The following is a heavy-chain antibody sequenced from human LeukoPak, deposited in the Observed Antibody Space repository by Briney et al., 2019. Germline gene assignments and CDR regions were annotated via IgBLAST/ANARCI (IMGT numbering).Heavy chain of an antibody. Sequence: GGSLRLSCAASGFTFSSHWMHWVRQAPGKGLVWVSRLKSDGRSTSYADSVKGRFTISRDNAKNSLYLQMNSLRAEDTAVYYCAREYSSSWYYFDYWGQGTLVTVSS. J-gene: IGHJ4*02. D-gene: IGHD6-13*01. CDR2: LKSDGRST. CDR1: GFTFSSHW. V-gene: IGHV3-74*01. CDR3: AREYSSSWYYFDY.